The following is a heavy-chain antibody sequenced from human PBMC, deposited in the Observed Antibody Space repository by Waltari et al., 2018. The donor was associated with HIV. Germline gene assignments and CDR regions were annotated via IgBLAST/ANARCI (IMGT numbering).Heavy chain of an antibody. CDR2: IRSKTYGGTT. Sequence: EVQLVESGGGLVQPGRSLTLSCRAAGFTFGAYAMSWFRQAPGKGLEWVGFIRSKTYGGTTEYAASVKGRFTISRDDSKSIAYLQMTSLKTADTAVYFCSREALGILNRDFDYWGQGTLVTVSS. CDR3: SREALGILNRDFDY. D-gene: IGHD5-18*01. CDR1: GFTFGAYA. V-gene: IGHV3-49*03. J-gene: IGHJ4*02.